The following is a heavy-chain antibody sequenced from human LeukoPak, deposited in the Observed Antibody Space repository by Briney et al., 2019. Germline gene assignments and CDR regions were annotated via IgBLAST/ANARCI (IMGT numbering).Heavy chain of an antibody. D-gene: IGHD6-19*01. CDR3: ARQDSSGWYEGALFDY. Sequence: SETLSLTCTVSGGSISSYYWSWIRQPAGKGLEWIGRIYTSGSTNYNPSLKSRVTMSVDTSKNQFSLKLSSVTAADTAVYYYARQDSSGWYEGALFDYWGQGTLVTVSS. CDR1: GGSISSYY. V-gene: IGHV4-4*07. J-gene: IGHJ4*02. CDR2: IYTSGST.